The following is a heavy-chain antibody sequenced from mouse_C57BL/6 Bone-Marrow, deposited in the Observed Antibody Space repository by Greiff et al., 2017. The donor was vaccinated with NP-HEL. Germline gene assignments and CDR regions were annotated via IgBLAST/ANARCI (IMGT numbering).Heavy chain of an antibody. CDR3: ARDGYLDY. CDR1: GYTFTDYY. Sequence: VQLKESGPVLVKPGASVKMSCKASGYTFTDYYMNWVKQSHGKSLEWIGVINPYNGGTSYNQKFKGKATLTVDKSSSTAYMELNSLTSEDSAVYYCARDGYLDYWGQGTTLTVSS. D-gene: IGHD2-3*01. J-gene: IGHJ2*01. CDR2: INPYNGGT. V-gene: IGHV1-19*01.